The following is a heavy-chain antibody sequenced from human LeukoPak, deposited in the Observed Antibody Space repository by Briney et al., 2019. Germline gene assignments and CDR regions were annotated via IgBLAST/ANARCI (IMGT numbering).Heavy chain of an antibody. D-gene: IGHD3-22*01. Sequence: GGSLRLSCAASGFTFSDYYMSWIRQAPGKGLEWVSYISSSGSTIYYADSVKGRFTISRDNAKNSLYLQMNSLRAEDTAVYYCARVYYYDSSGYYYGENYYYGMDVWGQGTTVTVSS. J-gene: IGHJ6*02. V-gene: IGHV3-11*01. CDR1: GFTFSDYY. CDR2: ISSSGSTI. CDR3: ARVYYYDSSGYYYGENYYYGMDV.